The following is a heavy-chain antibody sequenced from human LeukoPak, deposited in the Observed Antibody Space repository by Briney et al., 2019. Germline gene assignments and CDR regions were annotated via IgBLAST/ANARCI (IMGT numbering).Heavy chain of an antibody. V-gene: IGHV3-48*02. D-gene: IGHD1-1*01. CDR2: INHKSTTI. J-gene: IGHJ4*02. Sequence: GGSLRLSCAASGFTFSSYWMHWVRHAPGKGLEWISYINHKSTTIYDADSVKGRFTISRDSAKNSLFLQMNGLTEEDTAVYYCAKDLGFSTNGFDYWGQGTLVTVSS. CDR1: GFTFSSYW. CDR3: AKDLGFSTNGFDY.